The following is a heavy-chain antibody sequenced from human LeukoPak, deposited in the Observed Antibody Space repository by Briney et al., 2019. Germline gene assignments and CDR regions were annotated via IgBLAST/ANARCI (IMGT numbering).Heavy chain of an antibody. CDR2: VHTSGHT. V-gene: IGHV4-4*07. Sequence: SGTLSLTCTVSGASITDYYWSWVRQPAGAGLEWIGRVHTSGHTNYNPSLKTRVTMSVDTSRNLFSLKVGSATAADTAVYYCARGGDYETVTVSLPYRHQFYYYMDVWGKGTTVTVSS. J-gene: IGHJ6*03. CDR3: ARGGDYETVTVSLPYRHQFYYYMDV. CDR1: GASITDYY. D-gene: IGHD3-9*01.